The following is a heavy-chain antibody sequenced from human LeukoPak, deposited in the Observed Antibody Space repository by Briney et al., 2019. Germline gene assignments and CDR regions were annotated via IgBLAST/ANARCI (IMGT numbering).Heavy chain of an antibody. J-gene: IGHJ4*02. V-gene: IGHV1-2*02. CDR2: INPNSGGT. CDR1: GYTFTGYY. D-gene: IGHD4-17*01. CDR3: ARIPYGDYTVYFDY. Sequence: ASVKVSCKASGYTFTGYYMHWVRQAPGQGLEWMGWINPNSGGTNYAQKFQGRVTMTRDTSISTAYMELSRLRSDDTAVYYCARIPYGDYTVYFDYWGQGTLVTVSS.